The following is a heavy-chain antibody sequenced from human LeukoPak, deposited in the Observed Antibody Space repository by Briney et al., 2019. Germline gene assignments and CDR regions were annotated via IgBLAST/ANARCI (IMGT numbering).Heavy chain of an antibody. V-gene: IGHV3-33*06. J-gene: IGHJ3*02. D-gene: IGHD6-19*01. CDR3: AKDRGESSDHRDAFDI. CDR1: GFTFSSYG. Sequence: PGGSLRLSCAASGFTFSSYGMHWVRQAPGKGLEWVAVIWYDGSNKYYADSVKGRFTISRDNSKNTLYLQMNSLRAEDTAVYYCAKDRGESSDHRDAFDIWGQGTMVTVSS. CDR2: IWYDGSNK.